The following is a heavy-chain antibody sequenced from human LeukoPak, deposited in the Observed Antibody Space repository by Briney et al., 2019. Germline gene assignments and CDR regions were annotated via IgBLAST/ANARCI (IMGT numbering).Heavy chain of an antibody. V-gene: IGHV4-34*01. CDR1: GFTFSSYG. CDR3: ARRSRWLQLRDY. CDR2: INHSGST. J-gene: IGHJ4*02. D-gene: IGHD5-24*01. Sequence: GSLRLSCAASGFTFSSYGMHWVRQPPGKGLEWIGEINHSGSTNYNPSLKSRVTISVDTSKNQFSLKLSSVTAADTAVYYCARRSRWLQLRDYWGQGTLVTVSS.